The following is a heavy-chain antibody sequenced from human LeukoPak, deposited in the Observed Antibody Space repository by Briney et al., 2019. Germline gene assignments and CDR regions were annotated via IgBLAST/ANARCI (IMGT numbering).Heavy chain of an antibody. Sequence: PGGSLRLSCAASGFTCRKYGMTWVRQAPGKGLEWVSSITGGGSTTYYADSVKGRFTISRDNSKNTVFLQMNTLRAEDTARYYCAKEGCTSTTCYVPPYYYYMAVWGKGTTVTISS. J-gene: IGHJ6*03. CDR1: GFTCRKYG. CDR3: AKEGCTSTTCYVPPYYYYMAV. V-gene: IGHV3-23*01. CDR2: ITGGGSTT. D-gene: IGHD2-2*01.